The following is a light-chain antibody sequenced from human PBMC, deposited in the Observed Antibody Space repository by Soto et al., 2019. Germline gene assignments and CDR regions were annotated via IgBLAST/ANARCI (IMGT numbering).Light chain of an antibody. CDR3: QQRSNWPRGT. CDR1: QSVGSY. V-gene: IGKV3-11*01. Sequence: EIVLTQSPATLSLSPGERATLACRASQSVGSYLAWYQHKPGPAPRLLIHDASNRATGIPARFSGSGSGTDFTLTISSLEPEDSAVYYCQQRSNWPRGTFGQGTKLEIK. J-gene: IGKJ2*02. CDR2: DAS.